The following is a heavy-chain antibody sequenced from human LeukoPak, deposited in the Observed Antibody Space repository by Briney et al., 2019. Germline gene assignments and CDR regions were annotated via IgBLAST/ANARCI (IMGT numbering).Heavy chain of an antibody. V-gene: IGHV4-34*01. CDR2: INHSGST. CDR1: GGSFSGYY. D-gene: IGHD3-16*01. J-gene: IGHJ4*02. Sequence: SETLSLTCAVYGGSFSGYYWSWIRQPPGKGLEWIGEINHSGSTNYNPSFKSRVTISVDTSKNQFSLKLSSVTAADTAVYYCARAYDYVWGSHPSLDYWGQGTLVTVSS. CDR3: ARAYDYVWGSHPSLDY.